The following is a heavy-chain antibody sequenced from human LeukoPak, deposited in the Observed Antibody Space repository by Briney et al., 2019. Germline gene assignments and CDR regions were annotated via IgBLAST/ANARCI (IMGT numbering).Heavy chain of an antibody. CDR1: GGSFSGYY. Sequence: SETLSLTCAVYGGSFSGYYWSWLRQPPGKGLEWIGEINHSGSTNYNPSLKSRVTISVDTSKNQFSLKLSSVTAADTAVYYCAREAWPGGYYDYWGQGTLVTVSS. CDR3: AREAWPGGYYDY. V-gene: IGHV4-34*01. CDR2: INHSGST. D-gene: IGHD2-15*01. J-gene: IGHJ4*02.